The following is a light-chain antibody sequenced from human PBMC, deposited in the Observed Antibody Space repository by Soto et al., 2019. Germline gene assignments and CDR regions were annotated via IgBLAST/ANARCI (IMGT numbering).Light chain of an antibody. Sequence: QSVLTQPPSVSGAPGQRVTISCTGSSSNIGSTYDVQWYQQLPGTAPKLLIHGNTNRPSGVHDRFSGSKSGTSASLAITVLQADDEADYYCQSYDDSLSVHYVFGTGTKVTVL. CDR1: SSNIGSTYD. J-gene: IGLJ1*01. CDR2: GNT. CDR3: QSYDDSLSVHYV. V-gene: IGLV1-40*01.